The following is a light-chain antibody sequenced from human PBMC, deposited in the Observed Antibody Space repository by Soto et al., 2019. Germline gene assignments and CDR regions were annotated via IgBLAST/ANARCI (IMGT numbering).Light chain of an antibody. CDR3: QHYNGY. V-gene: IGKV1-5*03. J-gene: IGKJ2*01. CDR2: GAS. Sequence: DIQMSQSPSTLSASVGDRVTITCRASQSINNWLAWYQLKPGKAPKLLIYGASSLESGVPSRFSGSGSGTEFTLTISCLQPDDFATYYCQHYNGYFGQGTKLELK. CDR1: QSINNW.